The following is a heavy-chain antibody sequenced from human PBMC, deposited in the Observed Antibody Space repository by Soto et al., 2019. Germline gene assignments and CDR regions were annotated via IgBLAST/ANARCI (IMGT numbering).Heavy chain of an antibody. V-gene: IGHV1-69*01. Sequence: QVLLVQSGAEVKKPGSSVKVSCTASGCTFSRYGISWLLQAPGRGLEWMGGIIPLFGTTNYSQTFGGRVTVTADESTSTVYMGLRSLGFEDTAVYYCARAHVSSFYNWFHPWGQGTLVTVA. CDR2: IIPLFGTT. J-gene: IGHJ5*02. D-gene: IGHD6-19*01. CDR3: ARAHVSSFYNWFHP. CDR1: GCTFSRYG.